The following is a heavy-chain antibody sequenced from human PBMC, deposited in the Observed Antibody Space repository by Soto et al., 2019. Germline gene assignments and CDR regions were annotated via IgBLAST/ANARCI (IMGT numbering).Heavy chain of an antibody. CDR2: IYHSGST. CDR3: HARGPLPAAGNGKYYYYGMDV. J-gene: IGHJ6*02. Sequence: QLQLQESGSGLVKPSQTLSLTCAVSGGSISSGGYSWSWIRQPPGKGLEWIGYIYHSGSTYYNPSLKSRVTVSVDRSKNPFSLKLSSVTAADTAVYYWHARGPLPAAGNGKYYYYGMDVWGQGTTVTVSS. V-gene: IGHV4-30-2*01. D-gene: IGHD1-26*01. CDR1: GGSISSGGYS.